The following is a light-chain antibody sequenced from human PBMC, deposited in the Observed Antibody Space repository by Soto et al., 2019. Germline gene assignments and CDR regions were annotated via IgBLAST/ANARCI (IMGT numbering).Light chain of an antibody. CDR1: ETVATN. V-gene: IGKV3-15*01. Sequence: PGERATLSCWASETVATNLAWYQQKPGQAPRLLISGASTRAAGISDRFRGSGSGAELTLTISSLRSEDSAIYYCQQYFEWPPMTFGQGTKVDIK. CDR3: QQYFEWPPMT. CDR2: GAS. J-gene: IGKJ1*01.